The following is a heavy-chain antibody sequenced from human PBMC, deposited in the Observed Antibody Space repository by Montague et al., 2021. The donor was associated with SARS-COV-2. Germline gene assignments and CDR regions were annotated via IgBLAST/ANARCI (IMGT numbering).Heavy chain of an antibody. CDR1: GRSIISTSSY. J-gene: IGHJ4*02. D-gene: IGHD3-10*01. Sequence: SETLSLTCTVSGRSIISTSSYWGWIRQPPGGGLEWIGSISHRENTFYNPSLKSPVTISVGTSKNQFSLKMISVTAADTGIYYCVRVSWYYYGSGAFDYWGQGTLVTVSA. V-gene: IGHV4-39*07. CDR3: VRVSWYYYGSGAFDY. CDR2: ISHRENT.